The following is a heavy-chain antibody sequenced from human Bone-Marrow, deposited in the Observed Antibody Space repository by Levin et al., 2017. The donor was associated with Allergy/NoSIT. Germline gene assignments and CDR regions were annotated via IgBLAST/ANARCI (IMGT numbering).Heavy chain of an antibody. CDR1: GLSVSTRY. J-gene: IGHJ6*02. V-gene: IGHV3-53*01. Sequence: PGGSLRLSCAASGLSVSTRYMTWVRQAPGKGLEWVSVISGAGTIYYGDSVKGRFTISRDNSKNTVYLQMNGLRAEDTGVFYCATSTVNKYYYYHGMDVWGQGTPVTVSS. CDR2: ISGAGTI. D-gene: IGHD1/OR15-1a*01. CDR3: ATSTVNKYYYYHGMDV.